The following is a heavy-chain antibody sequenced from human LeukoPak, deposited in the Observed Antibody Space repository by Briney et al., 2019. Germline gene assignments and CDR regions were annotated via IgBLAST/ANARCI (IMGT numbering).Heavy chain of an antibody. J-gene: IGHJ4*02. CDR3: ASAPGSHFDY. CDR1: VRTFSIYA. Sequence: SVNVSCKASVRTFSIYAISWVRQAPGQGLEWRGRVIPIFGTAIYAKKFQGRVKITTDETTSTAYMELSSLRSEDTAVYYCASAPGSHFDYWGQGTLVTVSS. D-gene: IGHD5-12*01. V-gene: IGHV1-69*05. CDR2: VIPIFGTA.